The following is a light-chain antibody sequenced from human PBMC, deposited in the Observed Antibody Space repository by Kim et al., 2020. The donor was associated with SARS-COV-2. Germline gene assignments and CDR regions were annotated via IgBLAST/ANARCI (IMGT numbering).Light chain of an antibody. CDR1: SNDVVNEG. CDR3: SAWDSSLSAWV. J-gene: IGLJ3*02. Sequence: QAGLTQPPSVSKGLRQTATLTCTGTSNDVVNEGATWLQQRQGHPPKLLSSRNNNRPSGISERFSASRSGDTASLTITGLQPEDEADYYCSAWDSSLSAWVFGGGTQLTVL. CDR2: RNN. V-gene: IGLV10-54*01.